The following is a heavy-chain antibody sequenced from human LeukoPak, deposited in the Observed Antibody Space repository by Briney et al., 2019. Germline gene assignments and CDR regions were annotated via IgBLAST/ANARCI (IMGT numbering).Heavy chain of an antibody. CDR3: ARGFWRHYFDY. CDR2: INHSGSS. J-gene: IGHJ4*02. V-gene: IGHV4-34*01. Sequence: PPETLSLTCAVYGGSFSGYYWSWIRQPPGKGLEWIGEINHSGSSNYNPSLKSRGTISVDTYKNHFSLKLSSVTAADTAVYYCARGFWRHYFDYWGQGTLVTVSS. CDR1: GGSFSGYY.